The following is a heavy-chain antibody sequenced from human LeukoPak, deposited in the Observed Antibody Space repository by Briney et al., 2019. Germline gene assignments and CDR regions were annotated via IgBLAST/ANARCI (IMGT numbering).Heavy chain of an antibody. J-gene: IGHJ4*02. V-gene: IGHV3-23*01. D-gene: IGHD2-2*01. CDR1: GINLRSYA. CDR3: AKGLVGDDH. Sequence: PGGSLRLSCAVSGINLRSYAMNWVRQAPGKGLEWVSGSTEGSGTTYYADSVKGWFTISRDYSKNTLYLQMNSLRAEDTAVYYCAKGLVGDDHWGQGTLVTVSS. CDR2: STEGSGTT.